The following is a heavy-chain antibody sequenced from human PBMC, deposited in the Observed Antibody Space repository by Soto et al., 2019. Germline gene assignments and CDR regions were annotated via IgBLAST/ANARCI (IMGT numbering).Heavy chain of an antibody. Sequence: QVQLVQSGGEVKKPGASVKVSCKTSGYRFSRYGINWVRQAPGQGLEWMGWISTYNGNTQYAQKFQGGVIMTIDTSTNTAYLELRSLRSDDTAVYYCARDEEDANLMIVVLPGDYWGQGTLVSVSS. CDR2: ISTYNGNT. CDR1: GYRFSRYG. V-gene: IGHV1-18*01. J-gene: IGHJ4*02. CDR3: ARDEEDANLMIVVLPGDY. D-gene: IGHD3-22*01.